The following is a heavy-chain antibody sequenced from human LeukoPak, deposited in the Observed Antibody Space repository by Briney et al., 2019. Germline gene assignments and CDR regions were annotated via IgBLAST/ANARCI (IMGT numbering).Heavy chain of an antibody. V-gene: IGHV4-39*07. CDR2: IYYSGST. Sequence: SETLSLTCTVSGGSISSSSYYWGWIRQPPGKGLEWIGSIYYSGSTYYNPSLKSRVTISVDTSKNQFSLKLSSVTAADTAVYYCARDAAYYYGSGSYRNGIDYWGQGSLVTVSS. CDR1: GGSISSSSYY. D-gene: IGHD3-10*01. J-gene: IGHJ4*02. CDR3: ARDAAYYYGSGSYRNGIDY.